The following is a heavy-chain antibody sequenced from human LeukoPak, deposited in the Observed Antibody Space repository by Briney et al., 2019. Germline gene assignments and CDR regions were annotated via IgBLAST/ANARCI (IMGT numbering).Heavy chain of an antibody. V-gene: IGHV3-21*01. CDR3: ARHVVAVGFDY. D-gene: IGHD3-22*01. Sequence: GGTLRLSCAASGFTFSTYSMNWVRQAPGKGLEWVSSITSSSRYIYYADSVKGRFTISRDNAKNSLYLQMNSLRAEDTAVYYCARHVVAVGFDYWGQGTLVTVSS. CDR2: ITSSSRYI. J-gene: IGHJ4*02. CDR1: GFTFSTYS.